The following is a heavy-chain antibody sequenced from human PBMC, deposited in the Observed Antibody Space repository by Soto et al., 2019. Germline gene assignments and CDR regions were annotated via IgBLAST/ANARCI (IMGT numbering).Heavy chain of an antibody. J-gene: IGHJ4*02. CDR3: AKAPTAAGTYWVDY. CDR1: RFTFSTYA. V-gene: IGHV3-23*01. D-gene: IGHD6-13*01. Sequence: GGSLRLSCAASRFTFSTYAMNWVRQAPGKGLEWVSTITSSGSSTYYADSVKGRFTISRDNSKNTLYLQMNSLRVDDTAIYCCAKAPTAAGTYWVDYWGQGTLVTVSS. CDR2: ITSSGSST.